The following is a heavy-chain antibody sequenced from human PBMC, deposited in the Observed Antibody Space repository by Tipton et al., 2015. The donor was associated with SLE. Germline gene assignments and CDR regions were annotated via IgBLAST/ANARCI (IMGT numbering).Heavy chain of an antibody. CDR3: ARDRVLFNFRDPGGFDS. Sequence: TLSLTCTVSGGSISSGDYSSDYYWGWIRQPPGKGLEWIGHIYHSGSTYYNPSLKSRITISVDTSKDQFSLKLSSVTAADTAVYYCARDRVLFNFRDPGGFDSWGQGTLVTVSS. J-gene: IGHJ4*02. V-gene: IGHV4-39*02. D-gene: IGHD3-16*01. CDR2: IYHSGST. CDR1: GGSISSGDYSSDYY.